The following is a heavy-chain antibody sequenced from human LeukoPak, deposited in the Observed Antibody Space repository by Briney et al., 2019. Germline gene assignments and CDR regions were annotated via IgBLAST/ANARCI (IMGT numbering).Heavy chain of an antibody. V-gene: IGHV4-39*07. CDR3: ARVRGRGTLNKYYFDY. D-gene: IGHD1/OR15-1a*01. CDR2: IYYSGST. J-gene: IGHJ4*02. CDR1: GGSISSSYSY. Sequence: SETLSLTCTVSGGSISSSYSYWGWIRQPPGKGLEWIGNIYYSGSTYYNPSLKSRVTISVDTSKNQFSLKLSSVAAADTAVYYCARVRGRGTLNKYYFDYWGQGTLVTVSS.